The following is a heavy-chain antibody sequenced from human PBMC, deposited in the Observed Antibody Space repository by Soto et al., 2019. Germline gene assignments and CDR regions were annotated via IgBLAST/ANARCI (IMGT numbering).Heavy chain of an antibody. CDR3: ARGHYDFWSGYSVDY. CDR2: ISSSSSYI. Sequence: GGSLRLSCAASGFTFSSYSMNWVRQAPGKGLEWVSSISSSSSYIYYADSVKGRFTISRDNAKNSLYLQMNSLRAEDTAVYYCARGHYDFWSGYSVDYWGQGALVTVSS. J-gene: IGHJ4*02. V-gene: IGHV3-21*01. D-gene: IGHD3-3*01. CDR1: GFTFSSYS.